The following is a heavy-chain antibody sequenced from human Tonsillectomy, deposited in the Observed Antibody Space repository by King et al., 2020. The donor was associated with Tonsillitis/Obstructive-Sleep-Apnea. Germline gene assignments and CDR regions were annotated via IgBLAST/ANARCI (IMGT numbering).Heavy chain of an antibody. V-gene: IGHV2-5*02. CDR1: GFSLSTSGVG. D-gene: IGHD5-24*01. J-gene: IGHJ4*02. Sequence: TLKESGPTLVKPTQTLTLACTFSGFSLSTSGVGVGWIRQPPGKALEWLALIYWDDDKRYSPSLRSRLTITKDTSKNQVVLIMTNMDPVDTATYFCAHPALGPVGGMATKGFDYWGQGTLVTVSS. CDR3: AHPALGPVGGMATKGFDY. CDR2: IYWDDDK.